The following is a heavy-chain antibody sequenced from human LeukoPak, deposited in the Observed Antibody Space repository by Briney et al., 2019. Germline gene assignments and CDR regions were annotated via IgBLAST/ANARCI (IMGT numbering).Heavy chain of an antibody. CDR2: IYTSGST. CDR3: ASTPKYYDFWSGYFGRCFDYYMDV. D-gene: IGHD3-3*01. V-gene: IGHV4-4*09. CDR1: GGSISSYY. J-gene: IGHJ6*03. Sequence: SETLSLTCTVSGGSISSYYWSWIRQPPGKGLEWIGYIYTSGSTNYNPSLKSRVTISVDTSKNQFSLKLSSVTAADTAVYYCASTPKYYDFWSGYFGRCFDYYMDVWGKGTTVTVSS.